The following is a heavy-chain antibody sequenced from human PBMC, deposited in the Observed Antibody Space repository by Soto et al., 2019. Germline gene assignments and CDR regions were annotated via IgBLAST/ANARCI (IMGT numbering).Heavy chain of an antibody. CDR3: ARGGDYGGNPAAFDY. J-gene: IGHJ4*02. Sequence: QVQLVQSGAGVKKPGSSVKVSCKASGGTFSSYAISWVRQAPGQGLEWMGGIIPIFGTANYAQKFQGRVTITADESTSTDYMELSSLRSEETAVYYCARGGDYGGNPAAFDYWGQGTLVTVSS. V-gene: IGHV1-69*01. CDR1: GGTFSSYA. D-gene: IGHD4-17*01. CDR2: IIPIFGTA.